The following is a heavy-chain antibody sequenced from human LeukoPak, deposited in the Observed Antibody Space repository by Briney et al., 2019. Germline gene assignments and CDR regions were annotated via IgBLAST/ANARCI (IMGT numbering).Heavy chain of an antibody. CDR1: GGPISSSSYY. V-gene: IGHV4-39*01. J-gene: IGHJ4*02. CDR3: AQESVAGTYFDS. D-gene: IGHD6-19*01. Sequence: SETLSLTCTVSGGPISSSSYYWGWISQPPGKGLEWIGSIFYSGNTYYNPSLKSRVTISVDTSKSQFSLRLSSVTAADTAVYYCAQESVAGTYFDSWGQGTLVTVSS. CDR2: IFYSGNT.